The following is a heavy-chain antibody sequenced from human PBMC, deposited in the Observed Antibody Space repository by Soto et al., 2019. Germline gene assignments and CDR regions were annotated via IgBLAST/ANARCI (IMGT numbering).Heavy chain of an antibody. CDR2: IIPIFGTA. J-gene: IGHJ6*02. CDR3: ASHWGQTKRYYYYGMDV. Sequence: QVQLVQSGAEVKKRGSSVKVSCKASGGTFSSYAISWVRQAPGQGLEWMGGIIPIFGTADYAQNFQGRVTITADESXSXXCMELSSLRSEDTAVYYCASHWGQTKRYYYYGMDVWGQGTTVTVSS. V-gene: IGHV1-69*12. D-gene: IGHD7-27*01. CDR1: GGTFSSYA.